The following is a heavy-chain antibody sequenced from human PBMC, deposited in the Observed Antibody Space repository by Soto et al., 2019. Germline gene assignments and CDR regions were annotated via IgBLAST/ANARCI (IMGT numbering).Heavy chain of an antibody. D-gene: IGHD3-3*01. CDR2: IYYSGST. Sequence: SETLSLTCTVSGGSISSYYWSWIRQPPGKGLEWIGYIYYSGSTNYNPSLKSRVTISVDTSKNQFSLKLSSVTAADTAVYYCAREKYYDFWSGPPSYYYYYMDVWGKGTTVTVSS. CDR3: AREKYYDFWSGPPSYYYYYMDV. J-gene: IGHJ6*03. CDR1: GGSISSYY. V-gene: IGHV4-59*01.